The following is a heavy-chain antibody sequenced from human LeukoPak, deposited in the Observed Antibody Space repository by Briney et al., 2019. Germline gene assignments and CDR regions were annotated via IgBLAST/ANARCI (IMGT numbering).Heavy chain of an antibody. Sequence: GASVKVSCKASGYTFTGYYMHWVRQAPGQGLEWMGWINPNSGGTNHAQKFQGRVTMTRDTSISTAYMELSRLRSDDTAVYYCARDRNYYDSSGYYDYWGQGTLVTVSS. D-gene: IGHD3-22*01. CDR1: GYTFTGYY. J-gene: IGHJ4*02. CDR3: ARDRNYYDSSGYYDY. V-gene: IGHV1-2*02. CDR2: INPNSGGT.